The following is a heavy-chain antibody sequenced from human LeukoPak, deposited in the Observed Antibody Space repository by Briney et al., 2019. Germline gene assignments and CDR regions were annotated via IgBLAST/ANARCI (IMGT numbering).Heavy chain of an antibody. CDR1: GFTFSDYY. Sequence: GGSLRLSCAASGFTFSDYYMACIRQPPGKGLEWISYISYSSTYTNYADSVKGRFTISRDDARNSVFLQMNSLRAEDTAVYYCARIPANSYYFDYWGPGSLVTVSS. V-gene: IGHV3-11*03. CDR3: ARIPANSYYFDY. CDR2: ISYSSTYT. J-gene: IGHJ4*02.